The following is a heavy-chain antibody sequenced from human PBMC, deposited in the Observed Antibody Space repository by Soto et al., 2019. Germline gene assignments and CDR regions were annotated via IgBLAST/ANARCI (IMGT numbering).Heavy chain of an antibody. Sequence: SETLSLTCTVSGGSISSGDYYWSWIRQPPGKGLEWIGYIYYSGSTYYNPSLKSRVTISVDTSKNQFSLKLSSVTAADTAVYYCARAYCSGGSCYNAPHYYYYYGMDVWGQGTTVTVSS. CDR2: IYYSGST. CDR1: GGSISSGDYY. CDR3: ARAYCSGGSCYNAPHYYYYYGMDV. V-gene: IGHV4-30-4*01. D-gene: IGHD2-15*01. J-gene: IGHJ6*02.